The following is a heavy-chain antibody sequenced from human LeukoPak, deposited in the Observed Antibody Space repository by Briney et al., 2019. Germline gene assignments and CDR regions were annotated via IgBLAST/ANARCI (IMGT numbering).Heavy chain of an antibody. D-gene: IGHD1-26*01. CDR2: ISFDGSSD. V-gene: IGHV3-30*04. Sequence: PVGSLRLSCAASGFAFSTNAMHWVRQAPGKGLEWMAVISFDGSSDTYADPVEGRFTIFRDNSKNTLYLQMNSLTNDDTAVYYCARDGANSFFQGGAYFVDWGPGALVTVSS. CDR3: ARDGANSFFQGGAYFVD. J-gene: IGHJ1*01. CDR1: GFAFSTNA.